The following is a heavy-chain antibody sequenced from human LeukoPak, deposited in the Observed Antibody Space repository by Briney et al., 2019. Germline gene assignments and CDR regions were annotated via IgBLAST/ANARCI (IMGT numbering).Heavy chain of an antibody. CDR2: IKQDGSEK. V-gene: IGHV3-7*01. CDR3: ARGNLFPHDPFDY. J-gene: IGHJ4*02. Sequence: GGSLRLSCAASGFTFSSYWMSWVRQAPGKGLEWVANIKQDGSEKYYVDSVKGRFTISRDNAKNSLYLQMNSLRAEDTAVYYCARGNLFPHDPFDYRGQGTLVTVSS. D-gene: IGHD2-21*01. CDR1: GFTFSSYW.